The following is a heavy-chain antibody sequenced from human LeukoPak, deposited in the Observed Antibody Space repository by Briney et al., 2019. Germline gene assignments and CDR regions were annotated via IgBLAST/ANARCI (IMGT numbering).Heavy chain of an antibody. J-gene: IGHJ3*02. CDR1: GGTFSSYA. Sequence: GSSVKVSCKASGGTFSSYAISWVRQAPGQGLEWMGRIIPILGTANYAQKFQGRVTITADKSTSTAYMELRSLRSDDTAVYYCARWYYYDSSGYYKMGDDAFDIWGQGTMVTVSS. V-gene: IGHV1-69*04. CDR3: ARWYYYDSSGYYKMGDDAFDI. CDR2: IIPILGTA. D-gene: IGHD3-22*01.